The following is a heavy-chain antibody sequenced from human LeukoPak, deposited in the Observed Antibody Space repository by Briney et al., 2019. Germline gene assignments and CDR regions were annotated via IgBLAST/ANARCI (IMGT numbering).Heavy chain of an antibody. CDR2: IIPILGIA. CDR1: GGTFSSYT. V-gene: IGHV1-69*04. CDR3: ARERDGYNFPLDY. Sequence: SVKVSCKASGGTFSSYTISWVRQAPGQGLEWMGRIIPILGIANYAQKFQGRVTITADKSTSTAYMELSSLRSEDTAVYYCARERDGYNFPLDYWGQGTLVTVSS. D-gene: IGHD5-24*01. J-gene: IGHJ4*02.